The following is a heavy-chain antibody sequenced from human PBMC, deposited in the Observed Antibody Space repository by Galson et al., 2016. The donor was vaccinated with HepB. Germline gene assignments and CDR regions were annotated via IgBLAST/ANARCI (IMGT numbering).Heavy chain of an antibody. Sequence: SVKVSCKASGYTFTSYDIHWVRQAPGQGLEWMGRIIPKSGDTNYAQRFQGRVTMTRDTSTSTAYLELSRLRSDDTAVYSCARVHYDYYYYGMDVWGQGTTVTVSS. D-gene: IGHD4-17*01. CDR2: IIPKSGDT. CDR3: ARVHYDYYYYGMDV. CDR1: GYTFTSYD. V-gene: IGHV1-2*06. J-gene: IGHJ6*02.